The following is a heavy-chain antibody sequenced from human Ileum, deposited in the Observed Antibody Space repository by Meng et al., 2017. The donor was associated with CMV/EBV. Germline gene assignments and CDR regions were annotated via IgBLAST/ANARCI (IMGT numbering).Heavy chain of an antibody. CDR2: INNRGST. J-gene: IGHJ4*02. Sequence: QLALGGAGRWTHSETLSRVCAVHKRAFSCYYWTWIRQSPGKGLEWIGEINNRGSTNYNPSLKSRVTISIDTSRNQFSLKLTSMTAADTAVYYCARASPQRRFLSYWGQGTLVTVSS. CDR1: KRAFSCYY. V-gene: IGHV4-34*01. CDR3: ARASPQRRFLSY. D-gene: IGHD3-3*01.